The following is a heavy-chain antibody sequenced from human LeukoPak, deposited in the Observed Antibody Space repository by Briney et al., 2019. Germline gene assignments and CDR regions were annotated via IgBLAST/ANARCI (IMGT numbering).Heavy chain of an antibody. CDR3: ARTAKNYDILTGYYNGYYYYGMDV. Sequence: ASVRVSCKASGYTFTGYYMHWVRQAPGQGLGWVGWINPNRGGTNYAQKFQGRVTMTRDTSISTAYMELSRLRSDDTAVYYCARTAKNYDILTGYYNGYYYYGMDVWGQGTTVTVSS. J-gene: IGHJ6*02. V-gene: IGHV1-2*02. CDR1: GYTFTGYY. D-gene: IGHD3-9*01. CDR2: INPNRGGT.